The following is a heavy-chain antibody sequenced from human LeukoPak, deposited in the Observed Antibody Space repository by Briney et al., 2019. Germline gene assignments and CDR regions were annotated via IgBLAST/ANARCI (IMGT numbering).Heavy chain of an antibody. J-gene: IGHJ4*02. V-gene: IGHV1-18*01. CDR3: ARCWSLARGYCDY. CDR1: GYIFTSYG. Sequence: ASVKVSCKTSGYIFTSYGITWVRQAPGQGLEWMGWISAYNGATDFAHNLQGRVTMTTDTSTTTVYMELRSLRSDDTAVYYCARCWSLARGYCDYWGQGTLVTVSS. CDR2: ISAYNGAT.